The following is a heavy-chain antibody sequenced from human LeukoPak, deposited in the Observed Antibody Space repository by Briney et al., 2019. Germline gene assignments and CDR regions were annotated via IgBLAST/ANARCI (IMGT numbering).Heavy chain of an antibody. CDR3: ARAGGFFSPFGY. J-gene: IGHJ4*02. Sequence: HAGGSLRLSCAASGFTFSSYAMSWVRQAPGKGLEWVSAISGSGGSTYYADSVKGRFTISRDNSKNTLYLQMNSLRAEDTAVYYCARAGGFFSPFGYWGQGTLVTVAS. V-gene: IGHV3-23*01. D-gene: IGHD3-16*01. CDR2: ISGSGGST. CDR1: GFTFSSYA.